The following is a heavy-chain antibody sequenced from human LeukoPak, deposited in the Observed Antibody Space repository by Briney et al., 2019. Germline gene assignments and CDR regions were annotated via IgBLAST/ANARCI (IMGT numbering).Heavy chain of an antibody. CDR2: ISSSSSYI. V-gene: IGHV3-21*01. CDR3: AAIVGYGRRVFDI. D-gene: IGHD1-26*01. J-gene: IGHJ3*02. Sequence: GGSLRLSCAASGFTFSSYSMNWVRQAPGKGLEWVSSISSSSSYIYYADSVKGRFTISRDNAKNSLYLQMNSLRAEDTAVYYCAAIVGYGRRVFDIWGQGTMVIVSS. CDR1: GFTFSSYS.